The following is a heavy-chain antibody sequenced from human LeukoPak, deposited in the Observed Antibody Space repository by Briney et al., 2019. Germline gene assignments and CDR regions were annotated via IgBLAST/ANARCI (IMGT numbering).Heavy chain of an antibody. J-gene: IGHJ5*02. D-gene: IGHD3-10*01. CDR1: LGSIIVSY. V-gene: IGHV4-59*13. CDR2: IYYSVST. CDR3: ARGFRRGGGFGP. Sequence: PETLSLTPTVPLGSIIVSYWCFIPHRLRGRRWRIGQIYYSVSTNYTPSLQSRLTISVDTSKNQLSLKLSSVTAADTAFYYCARGFRRGGGFGPWGQGTLVTVSS.